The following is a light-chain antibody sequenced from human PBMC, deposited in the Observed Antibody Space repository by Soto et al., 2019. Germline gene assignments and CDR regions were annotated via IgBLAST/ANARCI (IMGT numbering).Light chain of an antibody. V-gene: IGKV1-39*01. J-gene: IGKJ5*01. CDR3: QQSYSTPSIT. CDR1: QSISSY. Sequence: DIQMTQSPSSLSASVRDRVTITCRASQSISSYLNWYQQKPGKAPKLLIYAASSLQSGVPSRFSGSGSGTDFTLTISNLQPEDFATYYCQQSYSTPSITFGQGTRLEIK. CDR2: AAS.